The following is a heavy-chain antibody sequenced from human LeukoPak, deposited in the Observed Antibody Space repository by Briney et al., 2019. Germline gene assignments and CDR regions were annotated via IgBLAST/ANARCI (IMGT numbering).Heavy chain of an antibody. CDR1: GYSISSGDY. CDR3: ARGPYSYDSSGAFDI. V-gene: IGHV4-38-2*02. Sequence: PSETLSLTCTVSGYSISSGDYWGWIRQPPGKGLEWIGSIYHSGRTYYNPSLKSRVTISVDTSKNQFSLKLSSVTAADTAVYFCARGPYSYDSSGAFDIWGQGTMVTVSS. J-gene: IGHJ3*02. D-gene: IGHD3-22*01. CDR2: IYHSGRT.